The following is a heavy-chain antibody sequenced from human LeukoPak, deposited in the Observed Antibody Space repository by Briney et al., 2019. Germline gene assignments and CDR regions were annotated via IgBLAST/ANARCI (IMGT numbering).Heavy chain of an antibody. CDR1: GYSISSGYY. J-gene: IGHJ6*03. D-gene: IGHD6-13*01. Sequence: KSSETLSLTCTVSGYSISSGYYWGWIRQPPGKGLEWIGSIYHSGSTYYNPSLKSRVTISVDTSKNQFSLKLSSVTAADTAVYYCARDGQLAAAGAYYMDVWGKGTTVTVSS. CDR2: IYHSGST. V-gene: IGHV4-38-2*02. CDR3: ARDGQLAAAGAYYMDV.